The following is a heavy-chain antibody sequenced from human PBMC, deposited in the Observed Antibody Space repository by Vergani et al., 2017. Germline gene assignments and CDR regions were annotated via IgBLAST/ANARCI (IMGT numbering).Heavy chain of an antibody. D-gene: IGHD6-19*01. J-gene: IGHJ4*02. CDR3: AKEPWGVSGWPN. V-gene: IGHV3-9*01. CDR2: ISWNSGSI. Sequence: EVQLVESGGGLVKPGGSLRLSCAASGFTFDDYAMHWVRQAPGKGLEWVSGISWNSGSIGYADSVKGRFTISRDNAKNSLYLQMNSLRAEDTALYYCAKEPWGVSGWPNWGQGTLVTVSS. CDR1: GFTFDDYA.